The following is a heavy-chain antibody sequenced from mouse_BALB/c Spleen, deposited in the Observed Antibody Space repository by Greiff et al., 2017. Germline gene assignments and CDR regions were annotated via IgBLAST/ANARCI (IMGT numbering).Heavy chain of an antibody. Sequence: VKLMESGAELARPGASVKLSCKASGYTFTSYWMQWVKQRPGQGLEWIGAIYPGDGDTRYTQKFKGKATLTADKSSSTAYMQLSSLASEDSAVYYCARAYYRYDDFDYWGHGTTLTVSS. V-gene: IGHV1-87*01. CDR1: GYTFTSYW. D-gene: IGHD2-14*01. CDR2: IYPGDGDT. J-gene: IGHJ2*01. CDR3: ARAYYRYDDFDY.